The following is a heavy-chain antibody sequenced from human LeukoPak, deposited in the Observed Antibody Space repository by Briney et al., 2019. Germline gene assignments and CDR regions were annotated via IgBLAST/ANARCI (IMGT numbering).Heavy chain of an antibody. CDR2: IRSKTDGGTT. CDR1: GFTFSNAW. V-gene: IGHV3-15*01. CDR3: TTVKGYSYGYGYDY. J-gene: IGHJ4*02. Sequence: GGSLRLSCAASGFTFSNAWMSWVRQAPGKGLEWVGRIRSKTDGGTTDYAAPVKGRFSISRDDSKNTLYLEMNSLKTEDTAVYYCTTVKGYSYGYGYDYWGQGTLVTVSS. D-gene: IGHD5-18*01.